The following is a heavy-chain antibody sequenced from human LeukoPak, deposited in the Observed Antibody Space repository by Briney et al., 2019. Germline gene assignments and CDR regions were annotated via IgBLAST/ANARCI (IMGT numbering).Heavy chain of an antibody. J-gene: IGHJ3*02. Sequence: SVKVSCKASGGTFTSYAISWVRQAPGQGLEWMGGIIPIFGTANYAQKFQGRVTITSDESTSTAYMELSSLRSEDTAVSYFAFHCSSTSCYRKIDAFDIWGQGTMVTVSS. CDR1: GGTFTSYA. D-gene: IGHD2-2*01. CDR3: AFHCSSTSCYRKIDAFDI. CDR2: IIPIFGTA. V-gene: IGHV1-69*01.